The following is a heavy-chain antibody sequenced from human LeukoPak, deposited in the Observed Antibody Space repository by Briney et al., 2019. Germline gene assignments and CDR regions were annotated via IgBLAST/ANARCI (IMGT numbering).Heavy chain of an antibody. J-gene: IGHJ4*02. D-gene: IGHD6-13*01. V-gene: IGHV4-34*01. CDR1: GGSFSGYY. CDR3: ARGGRGLDSSSWYLIFDY. Sequence: SETLSLTCAVYGGSFSGYYWSWIRQPPGKGLEWIGEINHSGSTNYNPSLKSRVTISVDTSKNQFSLKLSSVTAADTAVYYCARGGRGLDSSSWYLIFDYWGQGTLVPVSS. CDR2: INHSGST.